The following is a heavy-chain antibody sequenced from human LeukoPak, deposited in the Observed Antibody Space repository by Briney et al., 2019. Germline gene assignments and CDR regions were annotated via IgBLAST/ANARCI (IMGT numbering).Heavy chain of an antibody. CDR2: ISYDGSNK. Sequence: GGSLRLSCAASGFTFSSYAMSWVRQAPGKGLEWVAVISYDGSNKYYADSVKGRFTISRDNSKNTLYLQMNSLRAEDTAVYYCARTTDFDYWGQGTRVTVSS. J-gene: IGHJ4*02. CDR3: ARTTDFDY. CDR1: GFTFSSYA. V-gene: IGHV3-30-3*01. D-gene: IGHD4-11*01.